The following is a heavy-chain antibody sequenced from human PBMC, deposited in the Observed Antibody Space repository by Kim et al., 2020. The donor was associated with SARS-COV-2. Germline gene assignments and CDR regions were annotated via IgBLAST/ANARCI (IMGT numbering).Heavy chain of an antibody. CDR3: ASEDCSDSTCDY. Sequence: GGSLRLSCAASGFAFSSFNMNWVRQAPGKGLEWVSSISTSSYRFYADSVKGRFTISRDNAQNLLYLQMNSLRAEDTAIYYCASEDCSDSTCDYWGQGARV. V-gene: IGHV3-21*01. J-gene: IGHJ4*02. CDR2: ISTSSYR. CDR1: GFAFSSFN. D-gene: IGHD3-22*01.